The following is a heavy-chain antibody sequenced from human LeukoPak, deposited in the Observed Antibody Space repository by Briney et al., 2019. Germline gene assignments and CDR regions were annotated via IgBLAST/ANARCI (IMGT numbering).Heavy chain of an antibody. Sequence: GSSVKVSCKASGYTFTSYGISWVRQAPGQGLEWMGWISAYNGNTNYAQKLQGRVTMTTDTSTSTAYVELRSLRSDETAVYYCARRGVTTVTRVYYYGMDVWGQGTTVTVSS. D-gene: IGHD4-17*01. V-gene: IGHV1-18*01. CDR1: GYTFTSYG. J-gene: IGHJ6*02. CDR2: ISAYNGNT. CDR3: ARRGVTTVTRVYYYGMDV.